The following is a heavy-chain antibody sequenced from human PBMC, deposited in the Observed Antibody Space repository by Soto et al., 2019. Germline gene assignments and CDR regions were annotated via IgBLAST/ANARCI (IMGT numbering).Heavy chain of an antibody. J-gene: IGHJ6*02. Sequence: PGESLKISCKGSGYSFTSYWIGWVRQMPGKGLEWMGIIYPGDSDTRYSPSFQGQVTISADKSISTAYLQWSSLKASDTAMYYCARHNLELVATTSGMDVWGQGTTVTVSS. V-gene: IGHV5-51*01. CDR3: ARHNLELVATTSGMDV. CDR1: GYSFTSYW. CDR2: IYPGDSDT. D-gene: IGHD5-12*01.